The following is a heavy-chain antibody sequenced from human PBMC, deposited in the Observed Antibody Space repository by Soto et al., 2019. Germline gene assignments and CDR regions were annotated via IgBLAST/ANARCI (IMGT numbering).Heavy chain of an antibody. Sequence: QVQLVQSGAEVKKPGASVKVSCKASGYTFTSYDINWVRQATGQGLEWMGWMNPNSGNTGYAQKFQGRVTMTRNTSIRTAYIDLSSLRSPDTAVSSCPTTLYGANVDYWAPRTLITVSS. CDR1: GYTFTSYD. D-gene: IGHD4-17*01. V-gene: IGHV1-8*01. J-gene: IGHJ4*02. CDR2: MNPNSGNT. CDR3: PTTLYGANVDY.